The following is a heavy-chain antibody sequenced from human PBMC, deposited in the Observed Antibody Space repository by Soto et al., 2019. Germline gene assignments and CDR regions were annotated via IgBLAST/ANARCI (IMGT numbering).Heavy chain of an antibody. D-gene: IGHD1-20*01. J-gene: IGHJ3*02. CDR2: IVVGSGNT. Sequence: QMQLVQSGPEVKKPGTSVKVSCKASGFTFTSSAVQWVRQARGQRLEWIGWIVVGSGNTNYAQKFQERVTITRDMSTSPAYMELSSLRSEDTAVYYCAAVVTGTGGLGAFDIWGQGTMVTVSS. CDR3: AAVVTGTGGLGAFDI. V-gene: IGHV1-58*01. CDR1: GFTFTSSA.